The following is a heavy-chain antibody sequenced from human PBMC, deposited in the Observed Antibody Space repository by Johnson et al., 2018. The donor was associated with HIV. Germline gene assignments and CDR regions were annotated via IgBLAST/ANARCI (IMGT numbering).Heavy chain of an antibody. CDR3: ARDPAAAGGI. V-gene: IGHV3-64*04. CDR1: GFTFSNYA. Sequence: AQLVESGGDLVQPGGSLRLSCVASGFTFSNYAMHWVRQAPGKGLEFVAAIDSNGGGTYYADSVQGRFTLSRDNSKNTLYLQMNSLRAEDTAVYYCARDPAAAGGIWGQGTMVTVSS. J-gene: IGHJ3*02. CDR2: IDSNGGGT. D-gene: IGHD6-13*01.